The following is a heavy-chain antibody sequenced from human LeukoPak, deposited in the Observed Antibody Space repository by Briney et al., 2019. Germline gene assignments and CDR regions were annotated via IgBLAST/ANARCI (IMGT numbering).Heavy chain of an antibody. CDR1: GFTFSTYS. D-gene: IGHD2-8*01. V-gene: IGHV3-48*01. Sequence: GGSLRLSRAASGFTFSTYSMNWVRQAPGKGLEWVSYISSSSSTIYYADSVKGRFTISRDNAKNSLCLQMNSLRAEDTAVYYCAKEYCSNSVCHSLDYWGQGTLVTVSS. CDR3: AKEYCSNSVCHSLDY. CDR2: ISSSSSTI. J-gene: IGHJ4*02.